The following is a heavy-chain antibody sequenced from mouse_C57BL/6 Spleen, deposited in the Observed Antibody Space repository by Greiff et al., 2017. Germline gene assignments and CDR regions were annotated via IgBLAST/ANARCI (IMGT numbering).Heavy chain of an antibody. V-gene: IGHV1-26*01. CDR1: GYTFTDYY. D-gene: IGHD2-1*01. J-gene: IGHJ1*03. Sequence: VQLQQSGPELVKPGASVKISCKASGYTFTDYYMNWVKQSHGKSLEWIGDINPNNGGTSYNQKFKGKATLTVDKSSSTAYMELRSLTSEDSAVYYCARWGVYYGNYDWYFDVWGTGTTVTVSS. CDR2: INPNNGGT. CDR3: ARWGVYYGNYDWYFDV.